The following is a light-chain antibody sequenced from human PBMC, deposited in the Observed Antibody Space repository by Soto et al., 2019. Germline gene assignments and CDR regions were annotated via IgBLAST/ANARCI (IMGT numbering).Light chain of an antibody. CDR2: EVS. V-gene: IGLV2-14*01. J-gene: IGLJ2*01. Sequence: QSALTQPASVSGSPGQSITISCTGTSSDVGGYNYVSWYQHHPGKAPKLMIYEVSSRPSGVSNRFFGSKSGYTASLTISGLQTEDEADYFCSSYRTKSSVVFGGGTKLTVL. CDR3: SSYRTKSSVV. CDR1: SSDVGGYNY.